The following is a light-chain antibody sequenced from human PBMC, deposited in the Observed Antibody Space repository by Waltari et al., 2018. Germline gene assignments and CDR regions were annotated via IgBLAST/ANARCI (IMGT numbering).Light chain of an antibody. CDR1: SSHTGAGYA. CDR3: QSYDSSLGGSV. Sequence: QSVLPQPPSVSGAPGQRVTISCTGSSSHTGAGYAVNWYQQLPGEAPKLLIYGNSNRPSGVPDRISGSKSGTSASLAITGLQAEDEADYYCQSYDSSLGGSVFGGGTKVTVL. CDR2: GNS. J-gene: IGLJ2*01. V-gene: IGLV1-40*01.